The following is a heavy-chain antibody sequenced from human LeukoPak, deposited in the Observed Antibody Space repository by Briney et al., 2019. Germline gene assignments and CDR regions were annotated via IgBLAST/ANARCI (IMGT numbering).Heavy chain of an antibody. CDR3: ARHSSTSPYYFDY. J-gene: IGHJ4*02. Sequence: PSETLSLTCAVYGGSFSGYYWSWIRQPPGKGLEWIGEINHSGSTNYNPSLKSRVTISVDTSKNQFSLKLSSVTAADTAVYYCARHSSTSPYYFDYWGQGTLVTVSS. D-gene: IGHD2-2*01. V-gene: IGHV4-34*01. CDR1: GGSFSGYY. CDR2: INHSGST.